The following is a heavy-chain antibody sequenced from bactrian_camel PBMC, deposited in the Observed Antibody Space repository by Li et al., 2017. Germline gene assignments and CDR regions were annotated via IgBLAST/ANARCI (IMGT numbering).Heavy chain of an antibody. CDR3: AAAPRFRDGMCTTDVDQYNS. Sequence: HVQLVESGGESVQAGGSLRLSCAASGFMYNTNVMAWFRQAPGKGREGVAFIWIGTGGTKYADSVAGRFTISQDRAKNTMSLQMTSLKPEDTAMYYCAAAPRFRDGMCTTDVDQYNSWGQGTQVTVS. V-gene: IGHV3S63*01. D-gene: IGHD2*01. CDR1: GFMYNTNV. CDR2: IWIGTGGT. J-gene: IGHJ4*01.